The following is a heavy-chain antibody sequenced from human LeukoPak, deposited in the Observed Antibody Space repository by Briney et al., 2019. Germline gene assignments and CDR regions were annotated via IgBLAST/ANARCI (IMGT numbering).Heavy chain of an antibody. CDR1: GGTFSSYA. Sequence: ASVKVSCKASGGTFSSYAISWVRQAPGQGLEWMGGIIPIFGTANYAQKFQGRVTITRDTSASTVYMELSSLRSEDTAVYYCARGEIVITFGSSRPGDAFNIWGQGTMVTVSS. CDR2: IIPIFGTA. J-gene: IGHJ3*02. CDR3: ARGEIVITFGSSRPGDAFNI. V-gene: IGHV1-69*05. D-gene: IGHD3-16*01.